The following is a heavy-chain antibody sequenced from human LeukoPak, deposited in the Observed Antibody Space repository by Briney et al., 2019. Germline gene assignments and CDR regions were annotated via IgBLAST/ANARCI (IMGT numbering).Heavy chain of an antibody. V-gene: IGHV1-46*01. Sequence: GASVKVSCKASGYTFTNYYMHWVRQAPGEGLEWTGIINPTGGSTSYAQKFQGRVTMTRDTSISTAYMELSRLRSDDTAVYYCAGNLLTYFDYWGQGTLVTVSS. CDR3: AGNLLTYFDY. CDR2: INPTGGST. J-gene: IGHJ4*02. D-gene: IGHD1-26*01. CDR1: GYTFTNYY.